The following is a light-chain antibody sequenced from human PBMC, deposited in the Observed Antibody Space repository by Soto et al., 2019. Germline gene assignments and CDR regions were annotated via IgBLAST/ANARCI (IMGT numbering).Light chain of an antibody. CDR2: DVS. CDR1: SSDVGGYNY. V-gene: IGLV2-14*01. CDR3: SSYTTSNTRQIV. Sequence: LTQPASVSGSPGQSITISCTGTSSDVGGYNYVSWYQQHPGKAPKFMVYDVSNRPSGVSNRFSGSKSGNTASLTISGLQAEDEADYYCSSYTTSNTRQIVFGTGTKVTVL. J-gene: IGLJ1*01.